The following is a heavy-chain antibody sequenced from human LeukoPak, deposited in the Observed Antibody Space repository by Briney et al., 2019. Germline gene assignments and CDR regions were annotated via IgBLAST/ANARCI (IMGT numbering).Heavy chain of an antibody. CDR3: ARRARRYCSGGSCYLNWFDP. V-gene: IGHV1-8*01. CDR1: GHTFTSYD. J-gene: IGHJ5*02. D-gene: IGHD2-15*01. Sequence: ASVKVSCKASGHTFTSYDINWVRQATGQGLEWMGWMNPNSGNTGYAQKFQGRVTMTRNTSISTAYMELSSLRSEDTAVYYCARRARRYCSGGSCYLNWFDPWGQGTLVTVSS. CDR2: MNPNSGNT.